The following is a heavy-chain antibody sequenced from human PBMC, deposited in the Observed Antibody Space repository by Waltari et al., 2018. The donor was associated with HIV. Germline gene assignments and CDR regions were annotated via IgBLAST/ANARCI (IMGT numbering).Heavy chain of an antibody. V-gene: IGHV6-1*01. J-gene: IGHJ2*01. Sequence: QVQLQQSGPGLARPSQTLSLTSAISGDSVLSNHATWNWIRQSPSRGLQWLGRTYYRYKWFNDYAVSVKGRMTINPDTSKNHFSLQLNSVSREDTAVYYCARAVAGSNHFDLWGRGTLLTVSS. CDR1: GDSVLSNHAT. CDR2: TYYRYKWFN. CDR3: ARAVAGSNHFDL. D-gene: IGHD6-19*01.